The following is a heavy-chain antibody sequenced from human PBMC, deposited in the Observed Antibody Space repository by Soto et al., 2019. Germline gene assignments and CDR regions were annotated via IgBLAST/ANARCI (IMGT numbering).Heavy chain of an antibody. D-gene: IGHD1-1*01. J-gene: IGHJ4*02. Sequence: QVQLVQSGAEVKKPGASVKVSCMASGYIFTNHDINWVRQTTGQGLEWMGWMNPNSGDTGYAQKFQGRVTMTRDTSIRTAYMELSNLRSDDTAVYYCARVGGNWNDDYFDHWGQGALVTVSS. CDR1: GYIFTNHD. CDR2: MNPNSGDT. V-gene: IGHV1-8*01. CDR3: ARVGGNWNDDYFDH.